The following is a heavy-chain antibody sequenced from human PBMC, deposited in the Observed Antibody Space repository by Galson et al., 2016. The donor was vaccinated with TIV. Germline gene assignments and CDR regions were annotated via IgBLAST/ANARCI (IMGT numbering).Heavy chain of an antibody. J-gene: IGHJ6*03. Sequence: SVKVSCKASGGTLSNYAISWVRQAPRQGLEWMGGTIPMFGTANYAQKFQGRVTITTDESTSTAYMELSSLKSEDTAVYYCARGVGTVMGQYYMDVLGKGTTVTVSS. V-gene: IGHV1-69*05. D-gene: IGHD5-18*01. CDR1: GGTLSNYA. CDR2: TIPMFGTA. CDR3: ARGVGTVMGQYYMDV.